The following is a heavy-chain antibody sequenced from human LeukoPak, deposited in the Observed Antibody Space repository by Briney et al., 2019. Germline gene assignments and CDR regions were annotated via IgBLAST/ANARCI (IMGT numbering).Heavy chain of an antibody. CDR3: ARDSCSGGSCYSLWD. Sequence: SETLSLTCTVPGGSIRRGSYYRSWIRQPAGKGLEWIGRIYTSGSTNYNPSLKSRVTISVDTSKNQFTLKLSSVTAADTAWNYCARDSCSGGSCYSLWDWGQGTLVTVSS. V-gene: IGHV4-61*02. J-gene: IGHJ4*02. CDR2: IYTSGST. D-gene: IGHD2-15*01. CDR1: GGSIRRGSYY.